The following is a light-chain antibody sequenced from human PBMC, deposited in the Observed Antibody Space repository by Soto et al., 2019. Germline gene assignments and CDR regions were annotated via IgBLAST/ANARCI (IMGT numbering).Light chain of an antibody. Sequence: QSVLTQPPSASGTPGQRVTISCSGSSSNIGSNTVNWNQQLPGTAPKLLIYSNNQRPSGVPDRFSGSKSGTSASLAISGLQSEDEADYYCAAWDDRLNGPVVFGGGTKLTVL. CDR2: SNN. J-gene: IGLJ2*01. CDR3: AAWDDRLNGPVV. CDR1: SSNIGSNT. V-gene: IGLV1-44*01.